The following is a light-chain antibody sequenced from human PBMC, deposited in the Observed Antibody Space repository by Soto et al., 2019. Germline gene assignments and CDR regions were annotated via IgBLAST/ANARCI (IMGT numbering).Light chain of an antibody. J-gene: IGLJ2*01. V-gene: IGLV2-14*01. CDR3: SSYTRSSTPRYVV. CDR1: SSDVGGYNY. Sequence: QSVLTQPASVSGSPGQPITISCTGTSSDVGGYNYVSWYQQHPGKAPKLMIYDVSNRPSGVSNRFSGSKSGNTASLTISGLQAEDEADYYCSSYTRSSTPRYVVFGGGTKLTVL. CDR2: DVS.